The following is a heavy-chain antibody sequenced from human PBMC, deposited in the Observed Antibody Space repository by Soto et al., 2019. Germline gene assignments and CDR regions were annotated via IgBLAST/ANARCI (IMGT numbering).Heavy chain of an antibody. CDR1: GFTFSDYY. Sequence: GGSLRLSCAASGFTFSDYYINWVRQAPGKGLEWVGRTRNKANSYTTDYAAFVKGRFTISRDDSKNLIYLQMNSLKAEDTAVYYCAREGSSSGPDYEYWGQGTLVTVSS. CDR2: TRNKANSYTT. J-gene: IGHJ4*02. CDR3: AREGSSSGPDYEY. D-gene: IGHD3-22*01. V-gene: IGHV3-72*01.